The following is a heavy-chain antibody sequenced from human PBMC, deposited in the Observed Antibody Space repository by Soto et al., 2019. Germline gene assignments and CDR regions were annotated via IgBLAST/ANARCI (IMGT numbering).Heavy chain of an antibody. V-gene: IGHV4-30-4*01. CDR3: ARALDDSSGYYGGLGY. CDR1: GGSISSGDYY. J-gene: IGHJ4*02. Sequence: SETLSLTCTVSGGSISSGDYYWSWIRQPPGKGLEWIGYIYYTGSTYYNPSLQSRLAISVDTSKNQLSLKLSSVTAADTAVYYCARALDDSSGYYGGLGYWGQGTLVTVSS. CDR2: IYYTGST. D-gene: IGHD3-22*01.